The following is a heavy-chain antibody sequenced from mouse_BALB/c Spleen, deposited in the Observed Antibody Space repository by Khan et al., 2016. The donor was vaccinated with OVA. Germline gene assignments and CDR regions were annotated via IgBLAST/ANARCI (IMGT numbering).Heavy chain of an antibody. CDR1: GFSFSSYS. Sequence: EVKLMESGGGLVRPGGSLKLSCAASGFSFSSYSMSWVRQTPEKRLEWVATISSGGSYTYYPDSVKGRFTSSRDNAKKTRYRQRSSRKSEDTARYYCPIHLGYYCHNPYFDYWRHGTTLTVSS. J-gene: IGHJ2*01. V-gene: IGHV5-6-4*01. CDR3: PIHLGYYCHNPYFDY. D-gene: IGHD2-3*01. CDR2: ISSGGSYT.